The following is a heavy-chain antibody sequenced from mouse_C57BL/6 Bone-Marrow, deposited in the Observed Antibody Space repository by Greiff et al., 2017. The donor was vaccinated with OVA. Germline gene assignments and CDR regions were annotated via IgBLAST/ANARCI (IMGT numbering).Heavy chain of an antibody. Sequence: DVKLVESEGGLVQPGSSMKLSCTASGFTFSDYYMAWVRQVPEKGLEWVANINYDGSSTYYLDSLKSRFIISRDNAKNILYLQMSSLKSEDTATYYCARGGYTGTWDYWGQGTTLTVSS. CDR2: INYDGSST. D-gene: IGHD4-1*01. V-gene: IGHV5-16*01. J-gene: IGHJ2*01. CDR3: ARGGYTGTWDY. CDR1: GFTFSDYY.